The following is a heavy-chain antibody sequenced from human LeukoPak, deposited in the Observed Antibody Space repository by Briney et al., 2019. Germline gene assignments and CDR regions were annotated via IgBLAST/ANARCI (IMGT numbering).Heavy chain of an antibody. D-gene: IGHD3-10*01. J-gene: IGHJ4*02. Sequence: KPSETLSLTCTVSGGSISSSSYYWGWIRQPPGKGLEWIGEINHSGSTNYNPSLKSRVTISVDTSKNQFSLKLSSVTAADTAVYYCARDLYGSGSYSSNDYFDYWGQGTLVTVSS. CDR1: GGSISSSSYY. CDR3: ARDLYGSGSYSSNDYFDY. CDR2: INHSGST. V-gene: IGHV4-39*07.